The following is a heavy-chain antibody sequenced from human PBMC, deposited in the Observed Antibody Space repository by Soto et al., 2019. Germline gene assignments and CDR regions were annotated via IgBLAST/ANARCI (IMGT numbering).Heavy chain of an antibody. CDR3: ARGKPGIAVAGTNFDY. V-gene: IGHV1-2*02. CDR1: GYTFTGYY. Sequence: GASVKVSCKASGYTFTGYYMHWVRQAPGQGLEWMGWINPNSGGTNYAQKFQGRVTMTRDTSISTAYMEMSRLRSDDTAVYYCARGKPGIAVAGTNFDYWGQGTLVTVS. D-gene: IGHD6-19*01. CDR2: INPNSGGT. J-gene: IGHJ4*02.